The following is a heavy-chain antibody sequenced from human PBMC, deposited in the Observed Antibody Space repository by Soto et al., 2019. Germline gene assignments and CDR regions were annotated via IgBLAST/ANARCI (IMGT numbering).Heavy chain of an antibody. CDR1: GFTFSSYA. J-gene: IGHJ5*02. CDR2: ISGSGGST. V-gene: IGHV3-23*01. CDR3: AKDPRSPGPTFDP. Sequence: GGSLRLSCAASGFTFSSYAMSWVRQAPGKGLEWVSAISGSGGSTYCADSVKGRFTISRGNSKNTLYLQMNSLRAEDTAVYYLAKDPRSPGPTFDPWGQGTLVTGSS.